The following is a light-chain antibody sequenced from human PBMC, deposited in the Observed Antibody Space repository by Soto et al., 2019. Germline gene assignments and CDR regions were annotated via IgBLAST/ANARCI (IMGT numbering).Light chain of an antibody. CDR2: GNS. CDR1: SSNIGAGYD. V-gene: IGLV1-40*01. J-gene: IGLJ2*01. CDR3: QSYDSSLSGSYVV. Sequence: QSVLTQPPSVSGAPGQRVTISCTGSSSNIGAGYDVHWYQQLPGTAPKLLIYGNSNRPSGVPDRFSGSKSGTSASLAITGLQAGDEADYYCQSYDSSLSGSYVVFGGGTKVTVL.